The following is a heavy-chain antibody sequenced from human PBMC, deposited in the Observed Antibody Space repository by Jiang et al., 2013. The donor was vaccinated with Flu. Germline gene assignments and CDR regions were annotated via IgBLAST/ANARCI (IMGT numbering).Heavy chain of an antibody. D-gene: IGHD2-2*01. V-gene: IGHV3-30*04. CDR1: GFTFSSYA. CDR3: ARGGFCSSTSCYSLLNAFDI. Sequence: ASGFTFSSYAMHWVRQAPGKGLEWVTVISYDGTTKYYADSVKGRFTISRDTSKNTLYLQMNSLTAEDTAVYFCARGGFCSSTSCYSLLNAFDIWGQGTMVTISS. CDR2: ISYDGTTK. J-gene: IGHJ3*02.